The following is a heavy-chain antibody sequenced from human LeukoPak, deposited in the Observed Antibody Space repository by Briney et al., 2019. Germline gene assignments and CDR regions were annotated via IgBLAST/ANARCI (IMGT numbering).Heavy chain of an antibody. CDR1: GESFNDYY. J-gene: IGHJ5*02. D-gene: IGHD3-16*01. CDR2: ITHSGST. CDR3: ARNSFIRNWFDL. Sequence: SETLSLTCAVYGESFNDYYWSWIRQPPGKGLEWIGEITHSGSTNYNPFLKSRITISVDTSKNQFSLRLNSVTAADTAVYYCARNSFIRNWFDLWGQGTLVTASS. V-gene: IGHV4-34*01.